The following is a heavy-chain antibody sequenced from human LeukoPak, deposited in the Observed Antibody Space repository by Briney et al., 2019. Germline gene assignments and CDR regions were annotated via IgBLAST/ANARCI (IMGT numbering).Heavy chain of an antibody. V-gene: IGHV1-46*01. CDR2: INPSGSST. Sequence: ASVKVSCKASGYTFTRYYMHWVRQAPGQGLEWMGMINPSGSSTSYAQKFQGRVTMTRDTSTSTDYMELSSLRSEDTAVYYCAREDYYGSGTLRYWGQGTLVTVSS. CDR1: GYTFTRYY. J-gene: IGHJ4*02. D-gene: IGHD3-10*01. CDR3: AREDYYGSGTLRY.